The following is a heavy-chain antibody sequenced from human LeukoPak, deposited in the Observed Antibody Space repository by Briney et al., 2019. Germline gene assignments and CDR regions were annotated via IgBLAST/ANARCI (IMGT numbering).Heavy chain of an antibody. CDR2: ISGSGGST. V-gene: IGHV3-23*01. CDR1: GITFSSYA. Sequence: PGGSLRLSCAASGITFSSYAMSWVRQAPGKGLEWVSAISGSGGSTYYADSVKGRFTISRDNSKNTLYLQMNSLRAEDTAVYYCAKGLYSSGWFRGDFDYWGQGTLVTVSS. CDR3: AKGLYSSGWFRGDFDY. J-gene: IGHJ4*02. D-gene: IGHD6-19*01.